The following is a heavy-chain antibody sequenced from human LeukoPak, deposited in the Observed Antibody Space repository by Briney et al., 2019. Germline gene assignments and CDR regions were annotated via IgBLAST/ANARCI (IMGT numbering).Heavy chain of an antibody. V-gene: IGHV3-7*01. J-gene: IGHJ3*02. Sequence: GGSLRLSCAASGFTFSSYWMSWVRQAPGKGLEWVANIKQDGSEKYYVDSVKGRFTISRDNAKNSLYLRMNSLRAEDTAVYYCARLSRWSDSSGYRSYDAFDIWGQGTMVTVSS. CDR2: IKQDGSEK. D-gene: IGHD3-22*01. CDR3: ARLSRWSDSSGYRSYDAFDI. CDR1: GFTFSSYW.